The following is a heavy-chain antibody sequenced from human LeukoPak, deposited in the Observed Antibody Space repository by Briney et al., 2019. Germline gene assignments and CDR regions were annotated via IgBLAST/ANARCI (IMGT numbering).Heavy chain of an antibody. J-gene: IGHJ1*01. D-gene: IGHD3-22*01. CDR2: IYHSGST. CDR1: GYSISSGYY. V-gene: IGHV4-38-2*01. Sequence: SETLSLTCAVSGYSISSGYYWGWIRQPPGKGLEWIGSIYHSGSTYYNPSLKSRVTISVDTSKNQFSLKLSSVTAADTAVYYCARLEYYDSSGYYYAYFQHWGQGTLVTVSS. CDR3: ARLEYYDSSGYYYAYFQH.